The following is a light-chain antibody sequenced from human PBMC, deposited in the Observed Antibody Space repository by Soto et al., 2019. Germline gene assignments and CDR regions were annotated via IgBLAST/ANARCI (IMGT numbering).Light chain of an antibody. CDR2: GAS. CDR1: QDIRKD. V-gene: IGKV1-6*01. Sequence: AIQMTQSPSSLSASVGDRVTITCRASQDIRKDLAWYQQKPGKAPQILIYGASTLQTGVASRFSGSGSATDFTLTSSSLQPEDSAAYYCLQDYNYPFTFGQGTKLDIK. J-gene: IGKJ2*01. CDR3: LQDYNYPFT.